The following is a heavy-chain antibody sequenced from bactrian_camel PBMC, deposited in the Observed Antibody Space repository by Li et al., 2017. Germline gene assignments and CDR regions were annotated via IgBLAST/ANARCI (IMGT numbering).Heavy chain of an antibody. J-gene: IGHJ4*01. V-gene: IGHV3S40*01. D-gene: IGHD6*01. CDR3: AANRLGSSWCLARRPNDNI. CDR2: ILASGSGA. Sequence: VQLVESGGGLVQPGGSLTLTCTVSGLTFRAFDMSWVRQAPGKGLEWVATILASGSGAHYPASVEGRFTISRDAAKNNLYLQMNSLQPEDTAMYYCAANRLGSSWCLARRPNDNIWGQGTQVTVS. CDR1: GLTFRAFD.